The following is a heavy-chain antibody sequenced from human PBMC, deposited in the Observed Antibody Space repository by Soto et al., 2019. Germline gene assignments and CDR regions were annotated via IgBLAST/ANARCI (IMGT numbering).Heavy chain of an antibody. J-gene: IGHJ4*02. CDR1: GFTFSSYS. V-gene: IGHV3-48*02. Sequence: GGSLRLSCAASGFTFSSYSMNWVRQAPGKGLEWVSYISSSSSTIYYADSVKGRFTISRDNAKNSLYLQMNSLRDDDTAVYYCARDSDSYGAGIDYWGQGTLVTVSS. CDR3: ARDSDSYGAGIDY. D-gene: IGHD5-18*01. CDR2: ISSSSSTI.